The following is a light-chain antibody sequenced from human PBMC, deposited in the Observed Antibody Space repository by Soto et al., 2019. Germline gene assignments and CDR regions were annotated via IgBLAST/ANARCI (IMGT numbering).Light chain of an antibody. V-gene: IGKV3-20*01. CDR2: GAS. Sequence: EIVLTQSPGTLSLSPGERATLSCRASQSVSSSYLAWYQHKPGQAPRLLIYGASSRATGIPDRFSGSGSGTDFTLTISRLETEDFAVYYCQQYGSSPHTFGQGAKLEI. CDR1: QSVSSSY. J-gene: IGKJ2*01. CDR3: QQYGSSPHT.